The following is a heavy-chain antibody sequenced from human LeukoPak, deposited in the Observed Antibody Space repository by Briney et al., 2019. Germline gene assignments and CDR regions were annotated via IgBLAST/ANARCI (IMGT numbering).Heavy chain of an antibody. Sequence: GGSLRLSCAASGFTFSTYAMHWVRQAPGKGLEWVANIKQDGSEKYYVDSVKGRFTISRDNANNSLYLQMNSLRAEDTAVYYCARDGTPIHGSGWVYMDVWGKGTTVTISS. J-gene: IGHJ6*04. CDR3: ARDGTPIHGSGWVYMDV. D-gene: IGHD6-25*01. CDR2: IKQDGSEK. V-gene: IGHV3-7*01. CDR1: GFTFSTYA.